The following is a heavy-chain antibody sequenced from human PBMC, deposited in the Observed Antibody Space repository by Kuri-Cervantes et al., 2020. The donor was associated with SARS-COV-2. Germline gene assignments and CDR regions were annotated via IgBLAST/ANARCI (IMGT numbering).Heavy chain of an antibody. J-gene: IGHJ4*02. CDR2: ISSSSSYI. V-gene: IGHV3-21*04. CDR3: AREDIVVIPAATLLDY. D-gene: IGHD2-2*01. Sequence: GESLKISCAASGFTFSSYWMHWVRQAPGKGLEWVSSISSSSSYIYYADSVKGRFTISRDNAKNSLYLQMNSLRAEDTAVYYCAREDIVVIPAATLLDYWGQGTLVTVSS. CDR1: GFTFSSYW.